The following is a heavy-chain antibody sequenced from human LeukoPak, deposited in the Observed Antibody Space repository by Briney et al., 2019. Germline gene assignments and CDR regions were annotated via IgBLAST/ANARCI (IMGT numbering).Heavy chain of an antibody. Sequence: GGSLRLSCAASGFTFSTNFMSWVRQAPGKGLEWVSGHNGRDEGTHYADSVKGRFTISRDNSKNTLYLQLDSLTVEDTAVYFCAKDAGRSQWLIFAFWGQGALVTVSS. CDR1: GFTFSTNF. CDR3: AKDAGRSQWLIFAF. D-gene: IGHD6-19*01. V-gene: IGHV3-23*01. J-gene: IGHJ4*02. CDR2: HNGRDEGT.